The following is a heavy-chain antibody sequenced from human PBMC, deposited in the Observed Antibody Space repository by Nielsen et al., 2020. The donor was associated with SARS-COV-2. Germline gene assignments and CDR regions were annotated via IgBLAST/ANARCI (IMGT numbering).Heavy chain of an antibody. Sequence: ESLKISRVASGFTFRNPWLTLVRQAPGKGPEWVGRLKAKTDGETIVYAAPVQGRFTISRDDAEMTLYLQMDSLEIEDTGVYYCSTGGVAAVGTYYYYCGMDVWGQGTTVAVSS. J-gene: IGHJ6*02. CDR1: GFTFRNPW. CDR2: LKAKTDGETI. CDR3: STGGVAAVGTYYYYCGMDV. D-gene: IGHD6-13*01. V-gene: IGHV3-15*01.